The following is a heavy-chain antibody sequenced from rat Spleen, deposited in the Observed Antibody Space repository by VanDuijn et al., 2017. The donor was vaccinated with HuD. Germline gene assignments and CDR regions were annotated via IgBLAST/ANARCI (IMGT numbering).Heavy chain of an antibody. J-gene: IGHJ4*01. V-gene: IGHV5-31*01. CDR3: ARHGRGKTTYYYVMDA. D-gene: IGHD4-5*01. CDR2: ITNTGGTP. CDR1: GFTFNNYW. Sequence: EVQLVESGGGLVQPGRSLKLSCAASGFTFNNYWMTWIRQAPGKGLEWVTSITNTGGTPYYAGSVKGRFTISRDNAKSTLYLQMNSLRSEDTATYYCARHGRGKTTYYYVMDAWGQGASVTVSS.